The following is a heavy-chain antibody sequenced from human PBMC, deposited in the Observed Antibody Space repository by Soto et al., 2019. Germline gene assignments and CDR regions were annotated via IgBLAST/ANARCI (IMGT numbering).Heavy chain of an antibody. CDR1: GFSLSTSGVG. CDR2: IYWDDDK. J-gene: IGHJ3*02. Sequence: QITLKESGPTLVKPTQTLTLTCTFSGFSLSTSGVGVGWIRQPPGKALEWLALIYWDDDKRYSPSLKSRFTIPREPSKTRLFLTMPNMNPVNKATYYCAQRYYDNIGGSGANAFDIWGQGTMVTVSS. D-gene: IGHD3-16*01. V-gene: IGHV2-5*02. CDR3: AQRYYDNIGGSGANAFDI.